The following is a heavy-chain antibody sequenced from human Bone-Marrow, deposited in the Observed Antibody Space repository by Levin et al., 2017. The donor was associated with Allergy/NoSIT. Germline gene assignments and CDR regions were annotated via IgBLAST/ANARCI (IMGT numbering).Heavy chain of an antibody. CDR3: ANGIPGYFFYYMDV. D-gene: IGHD1-14*01. CDR2: ISGRGTST. V-gene: IGHV3-23*01. CDR1: GFIFTNYA. Sequence: ETLSLTCAASGFIFTNYAMTWVRQAPGKGLEWVSSISGRGTSTYYADSVKGRFTISRDNAKNTLYLQMNSLRADDTAVYYCANGIPGYFFYYMDVWGKGTTVSVSS. J-gene: IGHJ6*03.